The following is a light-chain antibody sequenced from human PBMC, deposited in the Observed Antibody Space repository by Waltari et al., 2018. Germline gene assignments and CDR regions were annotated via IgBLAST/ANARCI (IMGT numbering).Light chain of an antibody. Sequence: EIVMTRSPATLPVSPGERATLSCRASQSVSSNLAWYQQKPGQAPRLLIYGASTRATGIPARFSGSGSGTEFTLTISSMQSEDFAVYYCQQYNNWPFTFGGGTKVEIK. V-gene: IGKV3-15*01. CDR2: GAS. CDR1: QSVSSN. J-gene: IGKJ4*01. CDR3: QQYNNWPFT.